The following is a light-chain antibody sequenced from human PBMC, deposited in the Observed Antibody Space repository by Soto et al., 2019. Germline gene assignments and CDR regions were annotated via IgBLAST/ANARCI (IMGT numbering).Light chain of an antibody. V-gene: IGLV1-40*01. Sequence: QSALTQPPSLSGAPGQRVTISCTGSSSNIGASYDVHRYRHLPGPAPKLLIHGYFNRPSGVPARFSGSKSGSSASLAITGIQDEDEADDYCQSYDRSLSGVVFGGGTKLTVL. J-gene: IGLJ3*02. CDR3: QSYDRSLSGVV. CDR2: GYF. CDR1: SSNIGASYD.